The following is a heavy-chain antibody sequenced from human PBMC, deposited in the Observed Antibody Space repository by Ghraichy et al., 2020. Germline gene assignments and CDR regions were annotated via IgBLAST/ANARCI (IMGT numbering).Heavy chain of an antibody. Sequence: SETLSLTCTVSGGSVSSNNYYWGWIRQPPGKGLEWIGSNYYSGSAYYNPSLKSRVTISVDTSKNQFSLKLSSVTAADTALYYCARQSYYYDSSGQDYWGQGTLVTVSS. CDR3: ARQSYYYDSSGQDY. V-gene: IGHV4-39*01. CDR1: GGSVSSNNYY. CDR2: NYYSGSA. D-gene: IGHD3-22*01. J-gene: IGHJ4*02.